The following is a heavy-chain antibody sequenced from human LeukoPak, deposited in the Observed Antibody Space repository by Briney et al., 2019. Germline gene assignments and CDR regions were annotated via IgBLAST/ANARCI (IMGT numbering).Heavy chain of an antibody. D-gene: IGHD1-26*01. V-gene: IGHV1-46*01. CDR1: GYTFTSYY. J-gene: IGHJ4*02. Sequence: ASVKVSCKASGYTFTSYYMHWVRQAPGQGLEWMGMINPSGGSTNYAQKFQGRVTMTRDTSTSTVYLELSSLGSEDTAVYYCAGVLVGAIGNYFDYWGQGTLVTVSS. CDR2: INPSGGST. CDR3: AGVLVGAIGNYFDY.